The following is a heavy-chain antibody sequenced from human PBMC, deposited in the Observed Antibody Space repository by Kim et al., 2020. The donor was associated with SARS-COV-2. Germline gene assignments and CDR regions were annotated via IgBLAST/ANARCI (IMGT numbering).Heavy chain of an antibody. CDR2: INPSGGST. CDR3: ARAWGLYSSGWED. J-gene: IGHJ4*02. V-gene: IGHV1-46*01. D-gene: IGHD6-19*01. CDR1: GYTFAKYY. Sequence: ASVKVSCKASGYTFAKYYMHWVRQAPGQGLEWMGVINPSGGSTFYAQKFQGRVTMTRDTSTSTVYMELSSLKSEDTAVYYCARAWGLYSSGWEDWGQGTLVTVPS.